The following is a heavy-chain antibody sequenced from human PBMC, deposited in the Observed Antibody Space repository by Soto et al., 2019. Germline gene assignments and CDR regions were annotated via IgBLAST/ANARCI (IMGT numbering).Heavy chain of an antibody. J-gene: IGHJ4*02. CDR1: GFTLSSYW. CDR3: ARDQTVSGPSTLDS. D-gene: IGHD6-19*01. V-gene: IGHV3-74*01. CDR2: ISSDGTNV. Sequence: EVQLVESGGGLVQPGGSLRLPCAASGFTLSSYWMHWVRQAPGKGLVWVSRISSDGTNVLHADSVKGRFTVSRDNAKNTFYLQMDSLRAEDTAVYYCARDQTVSGPSTLDSWGRGTRVAVSS.